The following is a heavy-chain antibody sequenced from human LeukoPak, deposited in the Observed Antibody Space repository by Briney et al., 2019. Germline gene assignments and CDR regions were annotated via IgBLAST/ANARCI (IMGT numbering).Heavy chain of an antibody. Sequence: ASVKVSCKASGGTFSSYAISWVRQAPGQGLEWMGGIIPIFGTANYAQKFQGRVTITADESTSTAYMELSSLRSEDTAVYYCARAYEEWLLLDYWGQGTLVTVSS. CDR3: ARAYEEWLLLDY. V-gene: IGHV1-69*01. D-gene: IGHD3-3*01. CDR1: GGTFSSYA. J-gene: IGHJ4*02. CDR2: IIPIFGTA.